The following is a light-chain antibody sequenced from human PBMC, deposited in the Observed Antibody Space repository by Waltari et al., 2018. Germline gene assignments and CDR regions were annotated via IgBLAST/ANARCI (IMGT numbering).Light chain of an antibody. CDR3: AAWDDSVTGEV. CDR2: NSD. Sequence: QSVLTQPPSMSGTPGQRVTISCSGSSSNIGNNYVCWYQQLPGTAPKLLIYNSDQRPSGVPDRFSGSTSGTSASLAISWLRSEDDGDYYCAAWDDSVTGEVFGGGTRLTVL. CDR1: SSNIGNNY. V-gene: IGLV1-47*01. J-gene: IGLJ3*02.